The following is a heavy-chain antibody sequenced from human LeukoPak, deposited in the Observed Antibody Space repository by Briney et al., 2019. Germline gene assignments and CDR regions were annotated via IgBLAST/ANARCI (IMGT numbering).Heavy chain of an antibody. D-gene: IGHD3-3*01. CDR1: GYTFTGYY. V-gene: IGHV1-2*02. CDR2: INPNSGGT. J-gene: IGHJ6*03. CDR3: ARGDTILYYMDV. Sequence: APVKVSCKASGYTFTGYYMHWVRQAPGQGLEWMGWINPNSGGTNYAQKFQGRVTMTRDTSISTAYMELSRLRSDDTAVYYCARGDTILYYMDVWGKGTTVTVSS.